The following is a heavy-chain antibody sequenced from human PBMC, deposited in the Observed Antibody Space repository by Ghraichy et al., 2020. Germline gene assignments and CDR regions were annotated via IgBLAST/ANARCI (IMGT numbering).Heavy chain of an antibody. CDR2: VYTSGTT. CDR3: ARHPPYSSFDF. Sequence: ETLSLTCTVSGGSISSYYWSWIRQPPGKGLEWIGYVYTSGTTNYNPSLKSRVTISVDTSRNQFSLKLSSVTAADTAMYYCARHPPYSSFDFWGQGTLVTVSS. V-gene: IGHV4-59*08. D-gene: IGHD1-26*01. J-gene: IGHJ4*02. CDR1: GGSISSYY.